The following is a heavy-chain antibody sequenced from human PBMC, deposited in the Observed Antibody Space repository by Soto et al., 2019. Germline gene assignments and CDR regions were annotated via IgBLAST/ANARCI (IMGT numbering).Heavy chain of an antibody. D-gene: IGHD2-2*01. CDR3: AKDPEDAAALLYYYYYYLDV. CDR1: GFTFSSYG. CDR2: ISYDGSNK. J-gene: IGHJ6*03. V-gene: IGHV3-30*18. Sequence: GGSLRLSCAASGFTFSSYGMHWVRQAPGKGLEWVAVISYDGSNKYYADSVKGRFTISRDNSKNTLYLQMNSLRAEDRAVYYCAKDPEDAAALLYYYYYYLDVWGKGTTVTVS.